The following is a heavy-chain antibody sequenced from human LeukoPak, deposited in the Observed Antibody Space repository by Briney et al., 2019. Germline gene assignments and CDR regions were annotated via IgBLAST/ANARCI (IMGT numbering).Heavy chain of an antibody. Sequence: SETLSLTCTVSGGSISSSSYYWGWIRQPPGKGLEWIGSIYYSGSTNYNPSLKSRVTISVDTSKNQFSLKLSSVTAADTAVYYCARDPDIVVVPAAPSYAFDIWGQGTMVTVSS. CDR1: GGSISSSSYY. CDR2: IYYSGST. V-gene: IGHV4-39*07. CDR3: ARDPDIVVVPAAPSYAFDI. D-gene: IGHD2-2*01. J-gene: IGHJ3*02.